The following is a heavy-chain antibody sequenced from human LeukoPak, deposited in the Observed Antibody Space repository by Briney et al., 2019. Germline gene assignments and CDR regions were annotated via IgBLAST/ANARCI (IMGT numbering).Heavy chain of an antibody. D-gene: IGHD3-3*01. CDR3: ARDGRFGVVIKD. CDR1: GGTFSSYT. J-gene: IGHJ4*02. V-gene: IGHV1-69*04. CDR2: IIPILGIA. Sequence: SVKVSCKASGGTFSSYTISWVRQAPGQGLEWMGRIIPILGIANYAQKFQGRVTITADKSTSTAYMELSSLRSEDTAVYHCARDGRFGVVIKDWGQGTLVTVSS.